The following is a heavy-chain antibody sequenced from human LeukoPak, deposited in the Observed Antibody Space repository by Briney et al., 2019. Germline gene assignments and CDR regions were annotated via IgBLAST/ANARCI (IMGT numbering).Heavy chain of an antibody. J-gene: IGHJ6*03. Sequence: ASVKVSCKASGYTFSSYYMHWVRQAPGQGLEWMGIISPSGDYTRYAQKLQGRVTITRNTSISTAYMELSSLRSEDTAVYYCARGRLEWLLYRKYYYMDVWGKGTTVTVSS. CDR3: ARGRLEWLLYRKYYYMDV. CDR2: ISPSGDYT. CDR1: GYTFSSYY. V-gene: IGHV1-46*04. D-gene: IGHD3-3*01.